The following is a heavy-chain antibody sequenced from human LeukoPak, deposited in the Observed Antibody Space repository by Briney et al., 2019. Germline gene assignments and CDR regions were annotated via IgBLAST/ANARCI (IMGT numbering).Heavy chain of an antibody. Sequence: GGSLRLSCAASGFTFSSYWMSWVRQAPGKGLEWVSSISSSSSYIYYADSVKGRFTISRDNAKNSLYLQMNSLRAEDTAVYYCARSDSIREYSGSYYWGQGTMVTVSS. D-gene: IGHD1-26*01. CDR2: ISSSSSYI. J-gene: IGHJ3*01. CDR1: GFTFSSYW. CDR3: ARSDSIREYSGSYY. V-gene: IGHV3-21*01.